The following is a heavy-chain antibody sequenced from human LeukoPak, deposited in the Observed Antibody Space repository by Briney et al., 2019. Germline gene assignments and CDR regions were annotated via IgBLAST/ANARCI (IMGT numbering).Heavy chain of an antibody. CDR2: TYYRSKWYN. CDR1: GDSVSSNSAA. J-gene: IGHJ6*02. D-gene: IGHD3-16*01. CDR3: ARVEGGLSYGMDV. Sequence: SQTLSLTCAISGDSVSSNSAAWNWIRQCPSRGLEWLGRTYYRSKWYNGYAVSVKSRITINPDTSKNQLSLQLNSVTPEDTAVYYCARVEGGLSYGMDVWGQGTTVTVSS. V-gene: IGHV6-1*01.